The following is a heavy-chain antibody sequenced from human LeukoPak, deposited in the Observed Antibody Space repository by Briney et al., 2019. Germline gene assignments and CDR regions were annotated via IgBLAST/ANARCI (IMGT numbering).Heavy chain of an antibody. Sequence: SHTLSLTCTVAGASISSTSYGSGRLREPPGKGLEWIRSIYYSGSTYYTPSLKSRVTISVDTSQNQLSLKLSSVAAADTAVYYCARHPLRRRFDYWGQGTLVTVSS. CDR2: IYYSGST. D-gene: IGHD4-17*01. CDR1: GASISSTSYG. J-gene: IGHJ4*02. CDR3: ARHPLRRRFDY. V-gene: IGHV4-39*07.